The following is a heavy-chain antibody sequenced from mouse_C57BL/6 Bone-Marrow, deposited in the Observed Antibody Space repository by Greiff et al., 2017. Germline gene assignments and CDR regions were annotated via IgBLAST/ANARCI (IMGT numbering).Heavy chain of an antibody. Sequence: QVQLQQSGAELVRPGTSVKMSCKASGYTFTNYWIGWAKQRPGHGLEWIGDIYPGGGYTNYNEKFKGKATLTADKSSSTAYMQLSSLTSEDSSIYYCATYYGSCALTMDYWGQGTSVTVSS. CDR1: GYTFTNYW. V-gene: IGHV1-63*01. CDR2: IYPGGGYT. J-gene: IGHJ4*01. CDR3: ATYYGSCALTMDY. D-gene: IGHD2-10*01.